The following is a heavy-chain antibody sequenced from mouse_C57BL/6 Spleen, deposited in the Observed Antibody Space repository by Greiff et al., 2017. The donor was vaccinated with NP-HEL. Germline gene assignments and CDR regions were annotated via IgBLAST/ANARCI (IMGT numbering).Heavy chain of an antibody. CDR2: IDPSDSYT. J-gene: IGHJ2*01. Sequence: VQLQQSGAELVMPGASVKLSCKASGYTFTSYWMHWVKQRPGQGLEWIGEIDPSDSYTNYNQKFKGKSTLTVDKSSSTAYMQLSSLTSEDSAVYYCARLGGLGGYWGQGTTLTVSS. V-gene: IGHV1-69*01. CDR3: ARLGGLGGY. CDR1: GYTFTSYW. D-gene: IGHD4-1*01.